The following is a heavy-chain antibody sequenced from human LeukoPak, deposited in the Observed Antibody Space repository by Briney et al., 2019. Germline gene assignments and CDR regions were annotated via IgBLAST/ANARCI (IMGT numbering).Heavy chain of an antibody. CDR2: IWYDGSNK. V-gene: IGHV3-33*06. D-gene: IGHD6-13*01. J-gene: IGHJ6*03. CDR3: AKESIAAAYYYYMDV. CDR1: GFTFSSYG. Sequence: GGSLRLSCAASGFTFSSYGMHWVRQAPGKGLEWVAVIWYDGSNKYYADSVKGRFTISRDNSKNTLYLQMNSLRAEDTAVYYCAKESIAAAYYYYMDVWGKGTTVTVSS.